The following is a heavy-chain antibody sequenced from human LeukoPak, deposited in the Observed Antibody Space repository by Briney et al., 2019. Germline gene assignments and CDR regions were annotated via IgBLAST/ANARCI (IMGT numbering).Heavy chain of an antibody. CDR3: ARDPILPGATGGADY. Sequence: GGSLRLSCAASGFTFSNYNMNWVRQAPGKGLEWVSSISSSSSYIYYADSVKGRFTISRDNAKNSVFLQMNSLRAEDTAVYYCARDPILPGATGGADYWGQGTLVTVSS. CDR2: ISSSSSYI. CDR1: GFTFSNYN. J-gene: IGHJ4*02. V-gene: IGHV3-21*01. D-gene: IGHD1-26*01.